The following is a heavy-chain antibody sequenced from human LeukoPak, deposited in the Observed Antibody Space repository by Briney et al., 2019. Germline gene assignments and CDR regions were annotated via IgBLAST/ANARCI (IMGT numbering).Heavy chain of an antibody. J-gene: IGHJ4*02. CDR2: ISYDGSNK. CDR3: ARGDGYCSGGSCMIFDY. CDR1: GFTFSSYA. V-gene: IGHV3-30*04. Sequence: SGGSLRLSCAASGFTFSSYAMHWVRQAPGKGLEWVAVISYDGSNKYYADSVKGRFTISRDNSKNTLYLQMNSLRSDDTAIYYCARGDGYCSGGSCMIFDYWGQGTLVTVSS. D-gene: IGHD2-15*01.